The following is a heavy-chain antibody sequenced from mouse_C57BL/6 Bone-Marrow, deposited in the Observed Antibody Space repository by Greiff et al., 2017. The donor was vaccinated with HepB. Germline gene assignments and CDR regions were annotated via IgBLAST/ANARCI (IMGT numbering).Heavy chain of an antibody. Sequence: QVQLQQPGAELVKPGASVKMFCQASGYTFTSYWITWVKQRPGQGLEWIGDIYPGSGSTNYNEKFKSKATITVDTSSRTAYMQLRSLTSEDSAVYYCADRFAYWGQGTLVTVSA. CDR2: IYPGSGST. CDR3: ADRFAY. CDR1: GYTFTSYW. J-gene: IGHJ3*01. V-gene: IGHV1-55*01.